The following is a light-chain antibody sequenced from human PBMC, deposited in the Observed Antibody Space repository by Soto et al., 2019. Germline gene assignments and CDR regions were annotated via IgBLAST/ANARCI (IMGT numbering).Light chain of an antibody. J-gene: IGLJ1*01. CDR2: DDN. CDR1: SSNIGGNS. CDR3: GSWDSSLSAYV. V-gene: IGLV1-51*01. Sequence: QSVLTQPASVSAAPGQKVIISCSGSSSNIGGNSVSWYQQLPGTTPKLLSYDDNKRPSGIPDRFSGSKSGTSATLGITGFQTGDEADYYCGSWDSSLSAYVFGTGTKVTVL.